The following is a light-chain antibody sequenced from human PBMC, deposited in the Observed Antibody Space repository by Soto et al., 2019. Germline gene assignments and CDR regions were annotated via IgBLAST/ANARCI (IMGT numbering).Light chain of an antibody. CDR3: ASYTSSTTYV. CDR1: SSNIGGNF. J-gene: IGLJ1*01. V-gene: IGLV1-47*01. Sequence: QSVLIQPPSASGTPGQTVTISCSGSSSNIGGNFVSWFLLLPGSAPKLLVYRNDQWPSGVPGRFSGSKSGTSASLAINGLRSEDEADYYCASYTSSTTYVFGTGTKVTVL. CDR2: RND.